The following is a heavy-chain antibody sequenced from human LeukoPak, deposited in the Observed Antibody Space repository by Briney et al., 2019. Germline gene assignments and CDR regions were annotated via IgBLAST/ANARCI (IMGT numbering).Heavy chain of an antibody. Sequence: GGSLRLSCAASGFTFSSYWMSWVRQAPGKGQEWVANIKQDGNEKYYVDSVKGRFTISRDNAKNSLYLQMNSLRVEDTAVYYCARGLGGSNWDNVFDIWGQGTMVTVSS. CDR1: GFTFSSYW. CDR3: ARGLGGSNWDNVFDI. D-gene: IGHD6-13*01. J-gene: IGHJ3*02. CDR2: IKQDGNEK. V-gene: IGHV3-7*01.